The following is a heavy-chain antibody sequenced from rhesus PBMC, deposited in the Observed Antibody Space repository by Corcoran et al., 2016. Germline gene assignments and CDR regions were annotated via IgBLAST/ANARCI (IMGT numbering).Heavy chain of an antibody. V-gene: IGHV4-173*01. Sequence: QLQLQESGPGLVKPSETLSLTCAVYDASISSNYWRWYRQPPGKGLEWIGRMSYNEGRTEYNPSLNSRVTFSIDTSKNQFSLKLNSVTAADTAVYFCGRACSAGVCYSYWGQGVLVTVSS. D-gene: IGHD2-39*02. CDR3: GRACSAGVCYSY. J-gene: IGHJ4*01. CDR1: DASISSNY. CDR2: MSYNEGRT.